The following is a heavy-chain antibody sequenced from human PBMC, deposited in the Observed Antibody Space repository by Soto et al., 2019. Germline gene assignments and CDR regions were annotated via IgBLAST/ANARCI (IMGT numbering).Heavy chain of an antibody. CDR3: GGYYYDSSGYYYYYGMDV. CDR2: IIPIFGTA. D-gene: IGHD3-22*01. Sequence: GASVKVSCEASGGTFSSYAISWVRQAPGQGLEWMGGIIPIFGTANYAQKFQGRVTITADESTSTAYMELSSLRSEDTAVYYCGGYYYDSSGYYYYYGMDVWGQGTTVTVS. J-gene: IGHJ6*02. CDR1: GGTFSSYA. V-gene: IGHV1-69*13.